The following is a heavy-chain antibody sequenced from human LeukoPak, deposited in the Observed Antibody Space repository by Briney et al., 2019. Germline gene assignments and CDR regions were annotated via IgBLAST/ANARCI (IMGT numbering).Heavy chain of an antibody. Sequence: PSETLSLTCTVSGGSIRGYYWSWVRQPPGKGLEWIAYIYYSGSTNYDPSLKSRVTISLDTSKNQFSLKLSSVTAADTAVYYCAVGATHYYMDVWGKGTTVTVSS. V-gene: IGHV4-59*08. CDR2: IYYSGST. D-gene: IGHD3-16*01. J-gene: IGHJ6*03. CDR1: GGSIRGYY. CDR3: AVGATHYYMDV.